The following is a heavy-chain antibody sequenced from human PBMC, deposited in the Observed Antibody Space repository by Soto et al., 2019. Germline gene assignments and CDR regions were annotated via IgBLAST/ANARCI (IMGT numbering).Heavy chain of an antibody. Sequence: GASVKVSCKASGGTFSSYVIHWVRQAPGQRLEWMGWINAGNGNTKYSQKFQGRVTITRDTSARITYMELSSLRSEDTAVYYCARHYYYDDTDYLVYWGQGTLVTVSS. CDR3: ARHYYYDDTDYLVY. V-gene: IGHV1-3*01. J-gene: IGHJ4*02. CDR1: GGTFSSYV. D-gene: IGHD3-22*01. CDR2: INAGNGNT.